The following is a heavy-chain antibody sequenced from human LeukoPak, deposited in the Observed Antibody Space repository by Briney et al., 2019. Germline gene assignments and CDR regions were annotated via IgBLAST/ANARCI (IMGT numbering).Heavy chain of an antibody. D-gene: IGHD3-9*01. CDR2: IYSGGNA. CDR3: ARGRTYEILTGNPENYFDY. V-gene: IGHV3-53*01. Sequence: GGSLRLSCAASGFTFSSYAMSWVRQAPGKGLEWVSVIYSGGNAFYADSVKGRFLISRDNPKNTLYLQMNSLRAEDTAVYYCARGRTYEILTGNPENYFDYWGQGALVTVSS. CDR1: GFTFSSYA. J-gene: IGHJ4*02.